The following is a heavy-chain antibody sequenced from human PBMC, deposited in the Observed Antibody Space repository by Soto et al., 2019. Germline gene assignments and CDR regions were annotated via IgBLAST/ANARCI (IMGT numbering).Heavy chain of an antibody. CDR1: GGSISSGGYY. Sequence: QVQLQESGPGLVKPSQTLSLTCTVSGGSISSGGYYWSWIRQHPGKGLEWIGYIYYSGSTYYNPSLKSRXXIXVXXSKNQVSLKLSSVTAADTAVYYCARGQVYGSGLDPWGQGTLVTVSS. D-gene: IGHD3-10*01. CDR2: IYYSGST. J-gene: IGHJ5*02. V-gene: IGHV4-31*03. CDR3: ARGQVYGSGLDP.